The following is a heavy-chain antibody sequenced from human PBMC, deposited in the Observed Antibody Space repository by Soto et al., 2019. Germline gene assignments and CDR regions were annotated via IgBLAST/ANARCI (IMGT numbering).Heavy chain of an antibody. CDR2: INHSGST. Sequence: SETLSLTCAVYGGTFSGYYWSWIRQPPGKGLEWIGEINHSGSTNYNPSLKSRVTISVDTSKNQFSLKLSSVTAADTAVYYCERETTVTTLGYYYYGMDVWGQGTTVTVSS. V-gene: IGHV4-34*01. CDR1: GGTFSGYY. CDR3: ERETTVTTLGYYYYGMDV. J-gene: IGHJ6*02. D-gene: IGHD4-17*01.